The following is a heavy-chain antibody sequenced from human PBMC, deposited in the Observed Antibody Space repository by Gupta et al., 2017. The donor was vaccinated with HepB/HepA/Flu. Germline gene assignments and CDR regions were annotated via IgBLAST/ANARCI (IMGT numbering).Heavy chain of an antibody. CDR1: GGSISSYY. J-gene: IGHJ3*02. D-gene: IGHD1-26*01. V-gene: IGHV4-59*08. CDR3: ARQEWIQHPQSMSGSYGAFDI. Sequence: QVQLQESGPGLVKPSETLSLTCTVSGGSISSYYWSWIRQPPGKGLEWIGYIYYSGSTNYNPSLKSRVTISVDTSKNQFSLKLSSVTAADTAVYYCARQEWIQHPQSMSGSYGAFDIWGQGTMVTVFS. CDR2: IYYSGST.